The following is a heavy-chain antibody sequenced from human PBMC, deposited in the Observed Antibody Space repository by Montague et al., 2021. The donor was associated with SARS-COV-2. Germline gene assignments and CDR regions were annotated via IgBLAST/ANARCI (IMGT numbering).Heavy chain of an antibody. D-gene: IGHD1-26*01. V-gene: IGHV4-31*03. J-gene: IGHJ4*02. CDR3: ASQSGSYYNYFDL. CDR2: IYYSGSS. Sequence: TLSLTCSVSGGSISSANYYWSWIRQHPRKGLEFIGYIYYSGSSFYNPSLKSRLTISVDTSKNRFSLRLSSVTAADTAIYFCASQSGSYYNYFDLWGQGTLVPVSS. CDR1: GGSISSANYY.